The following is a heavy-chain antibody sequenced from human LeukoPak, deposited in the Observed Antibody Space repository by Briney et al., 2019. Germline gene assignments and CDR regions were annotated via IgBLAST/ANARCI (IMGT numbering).Heavy chain of an antibody. CDR2: INPNSGGT. Sequence: ASVKVSCKASGHTFTGYYMHWVRQAPGQGLEWMGWINPNSGGTNYAQKFQGRVTMTRDTSISTAYMELSRLRSDDTAVYYCARDYYDSSGQYYFDYWGQGTLVTVSS. D-gene: IGHD3-22*01. CDR3: ARDYYDSSGQYYFDY. V-gene: IGHV1-2*02. J-gene: IGHJ4*02. CDR1: GHTFTGYY.